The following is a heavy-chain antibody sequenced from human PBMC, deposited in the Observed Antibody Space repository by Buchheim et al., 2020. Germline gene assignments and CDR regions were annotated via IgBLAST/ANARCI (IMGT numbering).Heavy chain of an antibody. D-gene: IGHD3-3*02. Sequence: EVQLVESGGGLVQPGGSLKLSCAASGFIFSGSAMHWVRQASGKGLEWLGRITSKTNSYATTYAASVRGRFTISRDNSKNTLYLQMNSLRAEDTAVYYCAKDLAVLVHYYGMDVWGQGTT. J-gene: IGHJ6*02. CDR3: AKDLAVLVHYYGMDV. CDR1: GFIFSGSA. V-gene: IGHV3-73*01. CDR2: ITSKTNSYAT.